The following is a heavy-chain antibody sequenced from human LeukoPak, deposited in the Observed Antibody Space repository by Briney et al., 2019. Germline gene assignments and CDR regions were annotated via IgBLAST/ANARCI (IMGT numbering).Heavy chain of an antibody. D-gene: IGHD4-17*01. CDR2: ISGSGGST. CDR3: AKDPYGDYVIEDY. J-gene: IGHJ4*02. V-gene: IGHV3-23*01. CDR1: GFTFSSYA. Sequence: GGSLRLSCAASGFTFSSYAMSWVRQAPEKGLEWVSVISGSGGSTYYADSVKGRFTISRDNSKNTLYLQMNSLRAEDTAVYYCAKDPYGDYVIEDYWGQGTLVTVSS.